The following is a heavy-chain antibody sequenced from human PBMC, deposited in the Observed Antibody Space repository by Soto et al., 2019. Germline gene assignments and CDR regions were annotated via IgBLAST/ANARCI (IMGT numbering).Heavy chain of an antibody. CDR3: ARVMCGDCSNYYYYSMDV. CDR1: GFTFGIYT. D-gene: IGHD2-21*02. Sequence: VGSLRLSCAASGFTFGIYTMNWVRQAPGKGLEWVASIGTTSSFIYYADSLRGRFTISRDNAKNSLYLQMNSLRAEDTAVYYCARVMCGDCSNYYYYSMDVWGQGTTVTVSS. J-gene: IGHJ6*02. V-gene: IGHV3-21*01. CDR2: IGTTSSFI.